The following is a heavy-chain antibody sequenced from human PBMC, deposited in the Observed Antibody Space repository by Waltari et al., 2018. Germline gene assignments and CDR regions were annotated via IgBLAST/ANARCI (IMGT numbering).Heavy chain of an antibody. J-gene: IGHJ4*02. CDR1: GFTFSSYA. CDR3: ARDFMITFGGVIEYYFDY. CDR2: ISSNGGST. V-gene: IGHV3-64*01. Sequence: EVQLVESGGGLVQPGGSLRLSCAASGFTFSSYAMHWVRQAPGKGLEYVSAISSNGGSTYYANSVKGRFTISRDNSKNTLYLQMGSLRAEDMAVYYCARDFMITFGGVIEYYFDYWGQGTLVTVSS. D-gene: IGHD3-16*02.